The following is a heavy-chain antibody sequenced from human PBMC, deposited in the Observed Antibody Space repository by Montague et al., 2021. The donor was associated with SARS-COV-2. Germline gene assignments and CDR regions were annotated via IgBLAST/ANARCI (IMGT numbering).Heavy chain of an antibody. Sequence: SETLSLTCSVSGGSISSDYWSWIRQPPGKGLEWIGYIYYRGTTNYNPSLKSRVTFSVDTPKNRFSLRLISVTAADTAVYFCAREDRCNCFDPWGQGVLVTVSS. CDR3: AREDRCNCFDP. J-gene: IGHJ5*02. V-gene: IGHV4-59*01. D-gene: IGHD3-22*01. CDR1: GGSISSDY. CDR2: IYYRGTT.